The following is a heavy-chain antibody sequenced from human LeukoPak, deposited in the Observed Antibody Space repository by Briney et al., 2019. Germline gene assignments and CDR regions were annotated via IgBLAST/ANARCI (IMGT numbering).Heavy chain of an antibody. V-gene: IGHV4-34*01. CDR1: GGSFSGYY. Sequence: SETQSLTCAVYGGSFSGYYWSWIRQPPGKGLEWIGEINHSGSTNYNPSLKSRVTISVGTSKNQFSLKLSTVTAADTAVYYCARGPSGYDYDYWGQGTLVTVSS. CDR3: ARGPSGYDYDY. D-gene: IGHD5-12*01. J-gene: IGHJ4*02. CDR2: INHSGST.